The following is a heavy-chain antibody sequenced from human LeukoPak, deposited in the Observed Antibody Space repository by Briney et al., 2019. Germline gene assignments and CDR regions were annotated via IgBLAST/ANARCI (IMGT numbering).Heavy chain of an antibody. Sequence: ASVKVSCKASGYTFTGYYMHWVRQAPGQGLEWMGWINPNSGSTNYAQKFQGRVTMTRDTSISTAYMELSRLRSDDTAVYYCARERRYCSSTSCSRSFDYWGQGTLVTVSS. CDR1: GYTFTGYY. J-gene: IGHJ4*02. D-gene: IGHD2-2*01. CDR3: ARERRYCSSTSCSRSFDY. CDR2: INPNSGST. V-gene: IGHV1-2*02.